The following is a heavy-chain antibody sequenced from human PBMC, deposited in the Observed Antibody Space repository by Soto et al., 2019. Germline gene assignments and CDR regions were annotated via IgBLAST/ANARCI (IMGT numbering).Heavy chain of an antibody. CDR1: RFALTSKG. D-gene: IGHD3-3*01. CDR2: ISAYNGNT. Sequence: GTSAKPTSKASRFALTSKGISWVRHAPEQGLEWMGWISAYNGNTNYAQKLQGRVTMTTDTSTSTAYMELRSLRSDDTAVYYCARDPKTPNYDFRSPVFDYWGQGTLVTVSS. V-gene: IGHV1-18*01. J-gene: IGHJ4*02. CDR3: ARDPKTPNYDFRSPVFDY.